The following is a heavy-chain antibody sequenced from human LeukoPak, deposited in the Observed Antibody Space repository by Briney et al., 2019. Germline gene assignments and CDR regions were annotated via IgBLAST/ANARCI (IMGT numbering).Heavy chain of an antibody. CDR1: GGTFSSYD. J-gene: IGHJ5*02. CDR3: ARDRAVRNWFDP. V-gene: IGHV1-46*01. CDR2: INPSGGST. Sequence: GASVKVSCKASGGTFSSYDISWVRQAPGQGLEWMGIINPSGGSTSYAQKFQGRVTMTRDTSTSTVYMELSSLRSEDTAVYYCARDRAVRNWFDPWGQGTLVTVSS. D-gene: IGHD3-10*01.